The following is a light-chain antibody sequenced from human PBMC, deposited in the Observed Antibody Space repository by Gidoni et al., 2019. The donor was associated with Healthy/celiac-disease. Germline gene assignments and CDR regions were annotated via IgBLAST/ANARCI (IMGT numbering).Light chain of an antibody. CDR2: EVN. Sequence: QSALTQPASLSGSPGQSITISCTGTTSDVGGYKYVSWYQQYPGKAPKLMIYEVNNRPSGVSNRFSGSKSGNTASLTISGLQAEDEADYYCNSYTSSSKNVFGTGTKVTVL. J-gene: IGLJ1*01. V-gene: IGLV2-14*01. CDR3: NSYTSSSKNV. CDR1: TSDVGGYKY.